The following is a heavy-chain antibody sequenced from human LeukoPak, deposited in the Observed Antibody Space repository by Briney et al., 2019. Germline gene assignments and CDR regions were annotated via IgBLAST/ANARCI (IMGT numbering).Heavy chain of an antibody. D-gene: IGHD4/OR15-4a*01. CDR3: ARMSRVPRGWFDF. V-gene: IGHV1-69-2*01. CDR2: FDPDDGET. CDR1: GYSFTDYY. J-gene: IGHJ5*01. Sequence: VKISCKASGYSFTDYYMHWVQQAPGKGLEWMGQFDPDDGETRYAEKFQGRVTISADMSTKTSYLDVRGLRSEDTAVYYCARMSRVPRGWFDFWGQGTQVIVSS.